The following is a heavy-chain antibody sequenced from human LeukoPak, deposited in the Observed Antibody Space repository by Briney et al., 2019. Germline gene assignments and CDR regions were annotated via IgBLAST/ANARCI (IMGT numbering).Heavy chain of an antibody. D-gene: IGHD3-10*01. CDR1: GFTFSNYA. J-gene: IGHJ4*02. Sequence: GGSLRLSCAASGFTFSNYAMSWVRQAPGKGLEWVSTISGSGGSTYYADSVKGRFTISRDNSKNTLYLRTNSLRAEDTAVYYCAGDASYYGSGNYFWGQGTLVTVSS. CDR2: ISGSGGST. CDR3: AGDASYYGSGNYF. V-gene: IGHV3-23*01.